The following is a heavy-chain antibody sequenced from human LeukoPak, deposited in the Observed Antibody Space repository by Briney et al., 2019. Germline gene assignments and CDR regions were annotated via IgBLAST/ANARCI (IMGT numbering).Heavy chain of an antibody. V-gene: IGHV3-23*01. CDR3: AKRGGYETMAAFDY. CDR1: GFTFNSYA. J-gene: IGHJ4*02. CDR2: ISPSGTDT. D-gene: IGHD3-10*01. Sequence: GGSLRLSCAASGFTFNSYAMSWVRQAPGKGLEWVSAISPSGTDTYYADSVKGRLTISRDNSKNTLYLQMSSLRAEDSAVYYCAKRGGYETMAAFDYWGQGTLVTVSS.